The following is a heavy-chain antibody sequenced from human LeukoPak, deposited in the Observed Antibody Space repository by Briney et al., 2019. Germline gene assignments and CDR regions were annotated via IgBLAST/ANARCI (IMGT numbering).Heavy chain of an antibody. J-gene: IGHJ4*02. Sequence: GGSLRLSCAASGFTLSDYYMSWIRQAPGKGLEWVSYISSSGSTIYYADSVKGRFTISRDNAKNSLYLQMNSLRAEDTAVYYGARDYRYCSSTSCYTGGYFDYWGQGTLVTVSS. V-gene: IGHV3-11*01. D-gene: IGHD2-2*02. CDR1: GFTLSDYY. CDR3: ARDYRYCSSTSCYTGGYFDY. CDR2: ISSSGSTI.